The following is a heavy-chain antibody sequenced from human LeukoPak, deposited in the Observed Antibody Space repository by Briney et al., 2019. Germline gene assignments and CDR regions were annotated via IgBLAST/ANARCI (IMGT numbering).Heavy chain of an antibody. V-gene: IGHV3-48*01. CDR2: IGSSSSTI. CDR3: ARDGRFGEFYFDY. Sequence: PGGSLRLFCAAWGYTFSSYSMNGARQAPGKGLEGVSYIGSSSSTIYYADSVKGRFTISRDNAKNSLYLQMNSLRAEDTAVYYCARDGRFGEFYFDYWGQGTLVTVSS. CDR1: GYTFSSYS. J-gene: IGHJ4*02. D-gene: IGHD3-10*01.